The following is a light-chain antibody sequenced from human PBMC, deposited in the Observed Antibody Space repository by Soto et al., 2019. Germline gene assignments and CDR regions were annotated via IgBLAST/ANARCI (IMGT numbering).Light chain of an antibody. J-gene: IGLJ2*01. CDR1: SSNIGSNY. Sequence: QSVLTQPPSASGTPGQRVTISCSGSSSNIGSNYVYWYQQVPGTAPRLLMYRASQRPSGVPDRFSGSKSGTSASLAISGLRSEDEADYYCAAWYDTMNDLVFGGGTKVTVL. CDR2: RAS. V-gene: IGLV1-47*01. CDR3: AAWYDTMNDLV.